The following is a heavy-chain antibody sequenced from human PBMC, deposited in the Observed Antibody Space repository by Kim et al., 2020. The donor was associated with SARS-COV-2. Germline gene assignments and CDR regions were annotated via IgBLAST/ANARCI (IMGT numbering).Heavy chain of an antibody. CDR1: GFTFSSYE. CDR3: ASLPLGSGYSSSWYIAADY. CDR2: ISSSGSTI. Sequence: GGSLRLSCAASGFTFSSYEMNWVRQAPGKGLEWVSYISSSGSTIYYADSVKGRFTISRDNAKNSLYLQMNSLRAEDTAVYYCASLPLGSGYSSSWYIAADYWGQGTLVTVSS. D-gene: IGHD6-13*01. V-gene: IGHV3-48*03. J-gene: IGHJ4*02.